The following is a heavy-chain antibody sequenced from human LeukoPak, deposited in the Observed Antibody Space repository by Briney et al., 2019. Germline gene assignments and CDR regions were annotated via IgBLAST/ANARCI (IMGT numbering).Heavy chain of an antibody. CDR2: IIPILGIA. Sequence: GASVKVSCKASGGTFSSYAISWVRQAPGHGLEWMGRIIPILGIANYAQKFQGRVTITADKSTSTAYMELSSLRSEDTAVYYCAREVGYSSSWYGENWFDPWGQGTLVTVSS. CDR3: AREVGYSSSWYGENWFDP. D-gene: IGHD6-13*01. J-gene: IGHJ5*02. CDR1: GGTFSSYA. V-gene: IGHV1-69*04.